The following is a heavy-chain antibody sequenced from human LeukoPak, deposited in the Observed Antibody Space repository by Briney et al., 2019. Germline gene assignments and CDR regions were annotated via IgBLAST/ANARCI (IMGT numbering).Heavy chain of an antibody. D-gene: IGHD3-9*01. CDR3: AKGTVDWSHRANYYFDY. CDR1: GFTFSSYG. V-gene: IGHV3-30*18. CDR2: ISYDGSNK. Sequence: GGSLRLSCAASGFTFSSYGMHLVRQAPGKGLEWVAVISYDGSNKYYADSVKGRFTIFRDNSKNTLYLQMNSLRAEDTAVYYCAKGTVDWSHRANYYFDYWGQGTLVTVSS. J-gene: IGHJ4*02.